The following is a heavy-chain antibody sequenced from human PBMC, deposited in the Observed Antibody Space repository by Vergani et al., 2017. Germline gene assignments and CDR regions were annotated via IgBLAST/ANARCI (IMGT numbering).Heavy chain of an antibody. V-gene: IGHV1-8*01. J-gene: IGHJ4*02. D-gene: IGHD2-8*02. CDR3: ARVYRYGWQPENFDY. CDR1: GYTFTSYD. Sequence: QVQLVQSGAEVKKPGASVKVSCTASGYTFTSYDINWVRQATGQGLEWMGWMNPNSGNTGYAQTFQGRVTMTRNTSISTAYMELSSLRAEDTAVYYCARVYRYGWQPENFDYWGQGTLVTVSS. CDR2: MNPNSGNT.